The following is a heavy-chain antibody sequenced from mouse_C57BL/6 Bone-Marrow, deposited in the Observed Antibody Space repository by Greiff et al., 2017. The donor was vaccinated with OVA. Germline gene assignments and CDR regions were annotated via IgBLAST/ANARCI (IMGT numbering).Heavy chain of an antibody. CDR2: IAPSDSYI. D-gene: IGHD1-1*01. V-gene: IGHV1-59*01. CDR1: GYTFTNYW. CDR3: AHYGSRLYLHY. J-gene: IGHJ2*02. Sequence: VHLQQPGAELVRPGTSVKLSCKASGYTFTNYWMHWVKQRPGQGLEWIGVIAPSDSYINYNQKFKGRATLTVDTSSSTAYMHLSSLTSEDSAVYYCAHYGSRLYLHYWGQGTSLTVSS.